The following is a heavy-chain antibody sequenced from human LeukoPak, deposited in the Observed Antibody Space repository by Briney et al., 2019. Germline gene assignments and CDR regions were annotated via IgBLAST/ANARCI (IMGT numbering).Heavy chain of an antibody. V-gene: IGHV3-15*01. CDR1: GFTFSNAW. CDR2: IKSKTDGGTT. CDR3: TTDLWYQLLYEGYLPFDY. Sequence: GGSLRLSCAASGFTFSNAWMSWVRQAPGKGLEWVGRIKSKTDGGTTDYAAPVKGRFTISRDDSKNTLYLQMNSLKTEDTAVYYCTTDLWYQLLYEGYLPFDYWGQGTLVTVSS. D-gene: IGHD2-2*02. J-gene: IGHJ4*02.